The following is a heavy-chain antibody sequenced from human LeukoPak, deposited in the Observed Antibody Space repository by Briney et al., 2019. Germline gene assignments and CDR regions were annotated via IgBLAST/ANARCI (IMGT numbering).Heavy chain of an antibody. CDR1: GGSISSGGYS. J-gene: IGHJ5*02. Sequence: SETLSLTCAVSGGSISSGGYSWSWIRQPPGKGLEWIGYFYHSGSTYYNPSLKSRVTISVDRSKSQFSLKLSSVTAADTAVYYCARGGSTSSKLRYFDWLGSREATNWFDPWGQGTLVTVSS. V-gene: IGHV4-30-2*01. CDR3: ARGGSTSSKLRYFDWLGSREATNWFDP. D-gene: IGHD3-9*01. CDR2: FYHSGST.